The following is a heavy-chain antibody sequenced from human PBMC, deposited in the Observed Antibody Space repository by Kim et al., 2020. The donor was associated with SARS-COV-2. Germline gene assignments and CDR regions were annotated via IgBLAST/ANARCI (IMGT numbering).Heavy chain of an antibody. D-gene: IGHD3-22*01. V-gene: IGHV3-30*04. J-gene: IGHJ4*02. CDR2: ISYDGSNE. Sequence: GGSLRLSCAASGFTFSSYAMHWVRQAPGKGLEWVAVISYDGSNEYYADSVKGRFTISRDNSKNTLYLQMNSLRAEDTAVYYCARDRILDYYDSSGYSRPGRLGYWGQGTLVTVSS. CDR1: GFTFSSYA. CDR3: ARDRILDYYDSSGYSRPGRLGY.